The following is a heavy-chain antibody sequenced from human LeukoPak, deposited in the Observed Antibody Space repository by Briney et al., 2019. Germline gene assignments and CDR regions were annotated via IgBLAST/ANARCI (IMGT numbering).Heavy chain of an antibody. V-gene: IGHV3-11*01. CDR1: GFTFSDYY. CDR2: ISSSGSTI. Sequence: GGSLRLSCAASGFTFSDYYMSWIRQAPGKGLEWVSYISSSGSTIYYADSVKGRFTISRDNAKNSLYLQMNSLRAEDTAVYYCARDRSHDSSGLAFDIWGQGTMVTVSS. CDR3: ARDRSHDSSGLAFDI. D-gene: IGHD3-22*01. J-gene: IGHJ3*02.